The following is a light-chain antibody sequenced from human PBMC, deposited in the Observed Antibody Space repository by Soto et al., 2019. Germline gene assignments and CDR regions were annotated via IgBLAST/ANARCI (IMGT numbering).Light chain of an antibody. J-gene: IGLJ3*02. CDR1: SSDVGGYNY. CDR3: SSYAGSNNWV. V-gene: IGLV2-8*01. CDR2: EVN. Sequence: QSALTQPPSASGSLGQSVTISCTGTSSDVGGYNYVSWYQQHPGKAPKVMIYEVNKRPSGVPDRFSGSKSGNTASLTVSGLQAEDEADSYCSSYAGSNNWVFGGGTKLTVL.